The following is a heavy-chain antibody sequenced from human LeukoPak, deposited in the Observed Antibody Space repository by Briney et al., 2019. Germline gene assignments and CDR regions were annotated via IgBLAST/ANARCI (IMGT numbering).Heavy chain of an antibody. J-gene: IGHJ6*02. V-gene: IGHV1-8*01. Sequence: GASVKVSCKASGYTFTSYDINWVRQATGQGLEWMGWMNPNSGNTGYAQKFQGRVTMTRNTSISTAYMELSSLRSEDTAVYYCARGTYDSRSIYYYGMDVWGQGTTVTVSS. CDR2: MNPNSGNT. D-gene: IGHD3-22*01. CDR1: GYTFTSYD. CDR3: ARGTYDSRSIYYYGMDV.